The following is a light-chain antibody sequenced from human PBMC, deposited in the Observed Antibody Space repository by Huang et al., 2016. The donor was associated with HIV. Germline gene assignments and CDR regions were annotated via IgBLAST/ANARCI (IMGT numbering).Light chain of an antibody. CDR3: HQYGTAPRT. Sequence: VLTQSPGTLSLSPGERATLSCRASHTVSSSYLAWYQQKPGQAPRLLIYGASSRATGIPDRFSGSGSVTDFTLTISRLEPEDFAVYFCHQYGTAPRTFGQGTKLEMK. CDR2: GAS. J-gene: IGKJ2*01. V-gene: IGKV3-20*01. CDR1: HTVSSSY.